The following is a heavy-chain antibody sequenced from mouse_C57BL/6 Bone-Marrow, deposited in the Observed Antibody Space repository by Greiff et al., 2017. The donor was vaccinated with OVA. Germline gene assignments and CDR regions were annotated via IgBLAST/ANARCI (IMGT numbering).Heavy chain of an antibody. Sequence: VQLQQSGAELVRPGTSVKVSCKASGYAFTNYLIEWVKQRPGQGLEWIGVINPGSGGTNYNEKFKGKATLTADKSSSTAYLQLSSLTSEDSAVYFCARKFSCYGSSYVAMGDWGQGTSVTVSS. J-gene: IGHJ4*01. CDR3: ARKFSCYGSSYVAMGD. V-gene: IGHV1-54*01. CDR1: GYAFTNYL. CDR2: INPGSGGT. D-gene: IGHD1-1*01.